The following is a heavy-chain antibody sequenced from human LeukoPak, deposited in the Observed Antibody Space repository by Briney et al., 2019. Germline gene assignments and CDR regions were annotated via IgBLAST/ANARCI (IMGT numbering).Heavy chain of an antibody. Sequence: PSETLSLTCAVYGGSFSGYYWSWIRQPPGKGLEWIGEINHSGSTNYNPSLKSRVTISVDTSKNQFSLRLSSVTAADTAVYYCARVGYSGYDNRGSFDYWGQGTLVTVSS. CDR2: INHSGST. CDR1: GGSFSGYY. J-gene: IGHJ4*02. CDR3: ARVGYSGYDNRGSFDY. V-gene: IGHV4-34*01. D-gene: IGHD5-12*01.